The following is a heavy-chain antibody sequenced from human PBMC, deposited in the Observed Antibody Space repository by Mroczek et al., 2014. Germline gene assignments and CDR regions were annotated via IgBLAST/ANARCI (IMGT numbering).Heavy chain of an antibody. CDR3: ARCGKTLXYYYMDV. Sequence: QVQLQQWGPGLVKPSETLSLTCTVSGGSISSYYWSWIRQPPGKGLEWIGYIYYSGSTNYNPSLKSRVTISVDTSKNQFSLKLSSVTAADTAVYYCARCGKTLXYYYMDVWGQKGTTVT. CDR2: IYYSGST. D-gene: IGHD4-23*01. V-gene: IGHV4-59*01. J-gene: IGHJ6*03. CDR1: GGSISSYY.